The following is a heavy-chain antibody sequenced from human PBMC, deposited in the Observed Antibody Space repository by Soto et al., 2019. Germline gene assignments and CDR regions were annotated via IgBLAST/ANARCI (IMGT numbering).Heavy chain of an antibody. Sequence: EVQLVESGGGLVQPGRSLRLSCAASGFSFDDYAMHWVRQAPGKGLEWVSGITWNGGSIGYADSVQGRFTISRDNAKNSLYLQMNSLRAEDTALYYCAKDSTLYYYYYMDVWGKGTTVTVSS. V-gene: IGHV3-9*01. CDR2: ITWNGGSI. CDR1: GFSFDDYA. J-gene: IGHJ6*03. CDR3: AKDSTLYYYYYMDV.